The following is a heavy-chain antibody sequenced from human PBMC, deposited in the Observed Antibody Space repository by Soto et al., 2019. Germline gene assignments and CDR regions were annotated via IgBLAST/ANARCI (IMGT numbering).Heavy chain of an antibody. CDR2: INHSGST. J-gene: IGHJ4*02. D-gene: IGHD3-22*01. Sequence: PSETLCLTCAVYGGSFSGYYWSWIRQPPGKGLEWIGEINHSGSTNYNPSLKSRVTISVDTSKNQFSLKLSSVTAADTAVYYCARGSNGFSGYPGIGFDYWGQGTLVTVSS. CDR1: GGSFSGYY. CDR3: ARGSNGFSGYPGIGFDY. V-gene: IGHV4-34*01.